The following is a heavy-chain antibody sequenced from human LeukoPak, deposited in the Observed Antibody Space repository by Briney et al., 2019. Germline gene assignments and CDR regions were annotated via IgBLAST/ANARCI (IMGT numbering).Heavy chain of an antibody. Sequence: ASVKVSCKASGYTFTGYYMHWVRQAPGQGLEWMGWINPNSGGTNYAQKFQGRVTMTRDTSISTAYMELSRLRSDDTAVYYCARDPDIVVVPAAHRGDYWGQGTLVTVSS. CDR2: INPNSGGT. J-gene: IGHJ4*02. V-gene: IGHV1-2*02. D-gene: IGHD2-2*01. CDR3: ARDPDIVVVPAAHRGDY. CDR1: GYTFTGYY.